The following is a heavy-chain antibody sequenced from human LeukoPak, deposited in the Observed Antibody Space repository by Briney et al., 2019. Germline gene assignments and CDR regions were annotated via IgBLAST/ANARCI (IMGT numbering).Heavy chain of an antibody. CDR2: INPNSGGT. J-gene: IGHJ3*02. V-gene: IGHV1-2*02. D-gene: IGHD5-24*01. CDR3: ARATIADAFDI. CDR1: GYTFTGYY. Sequence: ASVKVSCKASGYTFTGYYMHWVRQAPGQGLEWMGWINPNSGGTNYAQKFQGRGTMTRDTSSSTAYMELSRLRSDDTAGYYCARATIADAFDIWGQGTMVTVSS.